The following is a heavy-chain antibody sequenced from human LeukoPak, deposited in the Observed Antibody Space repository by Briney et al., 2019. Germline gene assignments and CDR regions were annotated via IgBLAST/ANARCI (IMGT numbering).Heavy chain of an antibody. D-gene: IGHD3-10*01. CDR3: ARDRVPPASGVFTYYMDV. V-gene: IGHV3-30*04. J-gene: IGHJ6*03. CDR2: ISYDGSNK. Sequence: GGSLRLSCAASGLTFSTYSIHWVRQAPGKGLEWVAVISYDGSNKNYADSVKGRSTISRDNSKNTLYLQMNSLRAEDTAVYSCARDRVPPASGVFTYYMDVWGKGTTVIVSS. CDR1: GLTFSTYS.